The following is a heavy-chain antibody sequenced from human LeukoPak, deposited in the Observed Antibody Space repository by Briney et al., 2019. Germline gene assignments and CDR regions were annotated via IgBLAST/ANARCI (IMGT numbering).Heavy chain of an antibody. Sequence: HPGGSLRLSCAASGFTFSTYIMTWVRQAPGKGLEWVSVIYSGGSTYYADSVKGRFTISRDNSKNTLYLQMNSLRAEDTAVYYCARILDSAWGELGYWGQGTLVTVSS. CDR3: ARILDSAWGELGY. CDR1: GFTFSTYI. J-gene: IGHJ4*02. D-gene: IGHD6-19*01. CDR2: IYSGGST. V-gene: IGHV3-66*01.